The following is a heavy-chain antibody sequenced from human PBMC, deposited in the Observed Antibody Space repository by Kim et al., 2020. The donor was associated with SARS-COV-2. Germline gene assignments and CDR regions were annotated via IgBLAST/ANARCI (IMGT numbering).Heavy chain of an antibody. V-gene: IGHV4-59*01. D-gene: IGHD2-15*01. J-gene: IGHJ4*02. CDR3: ARWGLYCSGGSCRDY. Sequence: PSHKVRVTISVDTSKNQFSLKLSSVTAADTAVYYCARWGLYCSGGSCRDYWGQGTLVTVSS.